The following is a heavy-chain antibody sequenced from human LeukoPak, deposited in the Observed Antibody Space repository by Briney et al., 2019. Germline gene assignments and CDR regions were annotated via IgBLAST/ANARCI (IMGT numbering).Heavy chain of an antibody. CDR3: ARDIPRIVPAAWEYMDV. J-gene: IGHJ6*03. Sequence: EASVKVSCKASGGTFSSYAISWVRQAPGQGLEWMGGIIPIFGTANYAQKFQGRVTITADESTSTAYMELSSLRSEDTAVYYCARDIPRIVPAAWEYMDVWGKGTTVTVSS. D-gene: IGHD2-2*01. V-gene: IGHV1-69*13. CDR1: GGTFSSYA. CDR2: IIPIFGTA.